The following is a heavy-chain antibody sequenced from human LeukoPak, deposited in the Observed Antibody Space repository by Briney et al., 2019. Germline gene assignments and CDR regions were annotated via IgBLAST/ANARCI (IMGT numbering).Heavy chain of an antibody. Sequence: GGSLRLSCAASGFAFSSYAMSWVRQAPGKGPEWVSSISDSGGSTYYADSVKGRFTISRDNSKNTLYLQIDTLRAEDTAVYYCAQTGPTGGFCSSTSCYGVDYWGQGTLVTVSS. CDR1: GFAFSSYA. D-gene: IGHD2-2*01. CDR2: ISDSGGST. V-gene: IGHV3-23*01. CDR3: AQTGPTGGFCSSTSCYGVDY. J-gene: IGHJ4*02.